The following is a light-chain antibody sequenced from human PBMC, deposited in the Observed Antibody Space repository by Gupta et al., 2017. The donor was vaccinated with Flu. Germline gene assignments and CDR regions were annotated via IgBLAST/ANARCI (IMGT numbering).Light chain of an antibody. CDR1: RGRVYSDGKTY. Sequence: TLGRSASIYCRSSRGRVYSDGKTYLNWFKQRPGQAPRRLIYKVSNRDAGVPDRFSGSGWGNDLTLKISSGEEEDVGVYYYCMQGTHWPYTFGQGTKLEIK. J-gene: IGKJ2*01. CDR3: MQGTHWPYT. CDR2: KVS. V-gene: IGKV2-30*01.